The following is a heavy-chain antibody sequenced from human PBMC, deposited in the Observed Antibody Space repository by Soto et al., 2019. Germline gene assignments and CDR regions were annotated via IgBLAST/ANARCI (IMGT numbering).Heavy chain of an antibody. V-gene: IGHV4-38-2*02. Sequence: PSETLSLTCDVSGNSISSGSYWGWIRQPPGKGLEWIGTTDHSGNAYYNPSLKSRVTISIDPSKSQFSLKVLSVTAADTAVYYCARDRAHFYESSGRLDLWGQGMLVTVSS. J-gene: IGHJ4*02. CDR1: GNSISSGSY. D-gene: IGHD3-22*01. CDR3: ARDRAHFYESSGRLDL. CDR2: TDHSGNA.